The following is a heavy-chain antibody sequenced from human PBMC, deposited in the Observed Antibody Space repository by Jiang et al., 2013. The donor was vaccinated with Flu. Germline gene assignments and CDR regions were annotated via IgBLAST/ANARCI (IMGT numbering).Heavy chain of an antibody. CDR3: ARRRTGGESGFINDY. Sequence: VKSGAEVKKPGASVQVSCKASGYTFTTYAIHWVRQAPGQRLEWMGLISAGNGDTIYSRMLQGRVTITRDTSASTAYMELSSLGSEDTAVYYCARRRTGGESGFINDYWGQGTLVTVSS. J-gene: IGHJ4*02. D-gene: IGHD5-12*01. CDR2: ISAGNGDT. CDR1: GYTFTTYA. V-gene: IGHV1-3*01.